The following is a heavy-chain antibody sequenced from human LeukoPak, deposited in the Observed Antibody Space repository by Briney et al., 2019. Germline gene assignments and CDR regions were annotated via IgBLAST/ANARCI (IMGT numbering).Heavy chain of an antibody. V-gene: IGHV4-59*01. CDR3: ARGIESYGDYGY. Sequence: KTSETLSLTCTVSGGSISGSYWSWIRQPPGKGLEWIAYVYNSGSTNYNPSLKSRVTISIDTSKNQFSLKLSSLTAADTAIYYCARGIESYGDYGYWGQGILVTVSS. CDR1: GGSISGSY. D-gene: IGHD4-17*01. CDR2: VYNSGST. J-gene: IGHJ4*02.